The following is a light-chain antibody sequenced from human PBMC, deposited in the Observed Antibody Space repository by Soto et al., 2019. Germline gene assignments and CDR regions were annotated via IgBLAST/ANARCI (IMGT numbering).Light chain of an antibody. CDR3: QQYDNLLRTA. J-gene: IGKJ2*01. CDR1: QDISNY. CDR2: DAS. Sequence: DIQMTQSPSSLSASVGDRVTITCQASQDISNYLNWYQQKPGKAPKLLIYDASNLATGVPSRFSGSGSGTDFTFTISSLQPEDIATYYCQQYDNLLRTAFGQGTKLEIK. V-gene: IGKV1-33*01.